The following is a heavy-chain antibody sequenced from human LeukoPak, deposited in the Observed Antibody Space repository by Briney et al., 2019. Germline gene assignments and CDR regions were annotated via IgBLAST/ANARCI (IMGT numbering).Heavy chain of an antibody. V-gene: IGHV1-2*02. CDR1: GYTLTGYY. J-gene: IGHJ6*03. CDR2: INPNSGGT. Sequence: AASVKVSCKASGYTLTGYYMHWVRQAPGQGLEWMGWINPNSGGTNYAQKFQGRVTMTRETSISTAYMELSRLRSDDTAVYYCARDPTRRPDIVVVPATSTPYYYYYMDVWGKGTTVTVSS. CDR3: ARDPTRRPDIVVVPATSTPYYYYYMDV. D-gene: IGHD2-2*01.